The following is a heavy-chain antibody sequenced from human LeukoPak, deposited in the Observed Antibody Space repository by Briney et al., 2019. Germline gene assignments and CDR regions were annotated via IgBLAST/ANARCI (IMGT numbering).Heavy chain of an antibody. J-gene: IGHJ4*02. Sequence: SETLSLTCTVSGGSISTYYWSWIRQPPGKGLEWIGYISYSGRSNYNPSLKSRVTISVDTSKNQFSLKLSSVTSADTAVYYCASENYDYGDYYFDFWGQGTLVTVSS. CDR2: ISYSGRS. CDR1: GGSISTYY. CDR3: ASENYDYGDYYFDF. V-gene: IGHV4-59*01. D-gene: IGHD4-17*01.